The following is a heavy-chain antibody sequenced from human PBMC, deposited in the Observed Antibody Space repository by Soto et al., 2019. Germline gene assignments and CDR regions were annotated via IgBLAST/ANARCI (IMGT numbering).Heavy chain of an antibody. CDR2: VGLNGANT. V-gene: IGHV3-23*01. D-gene: IGHD3-10*01. J-gene: IGHJ4*02. CDR3: AKGSRSGGLYNFDY. CDR1: SFTFSDYA. Sequence: GGSLRLSCAASSFTFSDYAMTWVRQAPGKGLEWVATVGLNGANTRYADSVKGRFTISRDDSRDAVFLQMNNLRLEDTAVYYCAKGSRSGGLYNFDYWGQGT.